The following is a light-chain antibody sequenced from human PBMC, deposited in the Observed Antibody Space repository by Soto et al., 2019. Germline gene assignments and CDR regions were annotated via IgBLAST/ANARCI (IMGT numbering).Light chain of an antibody. V-gene: IGLV2-14*01. CDR3: SSYTSSSTHV. J-gene: IGLJ1*01. Sequence: QSALTQPASVSGSPGQSITISCTGTSSDVGGYNYVSWYQQHPGKATKLMIYDVSNRPSGVSNRFSGSKSGNTASLTISGLQAEDEADYSCSSYTSSSTHVFGTGTKLTVL. CDR1: SSDVGGYNY. CDR2: DVS.